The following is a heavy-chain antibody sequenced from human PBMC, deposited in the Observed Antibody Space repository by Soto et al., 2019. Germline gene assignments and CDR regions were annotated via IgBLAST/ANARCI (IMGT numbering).Heavy chain of an antibody. Sequence: QVQLVQSGAEVKKPGSSVKVSCKASGDTFSSYAINWVRQAPGQGIEWMGGIIPMFGTANYAQKCKGRVTITAGESTSTVYMELSSLRSEDTAVYYCARVGPAHYYDSSGDYPPLDYWGQGTLVTVSS. J-gene: IGHJ4*02. CDR2: IIPMFGTA. D-gene: IGHD3-22*01. CDR1: GDTFSSYA. CDR3: ARVGPAHYYDSSGDYPPLDY. V-gene: IGHV1-69*01.